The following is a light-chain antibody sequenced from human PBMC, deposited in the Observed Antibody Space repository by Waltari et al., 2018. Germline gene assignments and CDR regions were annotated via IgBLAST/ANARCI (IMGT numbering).Light chain of an antibody. V-gene: IGKV1-39*01. CDR2: AAS. J-gene: IGKJ4*01. Sequence: DIQRTQSPSSLSASVGDRVTITCRASQSISSYLNWYQQKPGKAPKLLIYAASSLQSGVPSRFSGSGSGTDCTLTISSLQPEDFATYYGQQSYSTPLTFGGGTKVEIK. CDR3: QQSYSTPLT. CDR1: QSISSY.